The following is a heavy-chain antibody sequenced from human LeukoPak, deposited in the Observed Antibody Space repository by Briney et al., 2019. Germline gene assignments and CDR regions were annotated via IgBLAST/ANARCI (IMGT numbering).Heavy chain of an antibody. CDR1: GYTFTSYD. J-gene: IGHJ4*02. CDR3: AKQLGYCSDGSCYFPY. Sequence: ASVKVSCKASGYTFTSYDINWVRQATGQGLEWMGWMNPNSGNTGYAQKFQGRVTMTRNTSISTAYMELSSLRAEDTAVYYCAKQLGYCSDGSCYFPYWGQGTLVTVSS. CDR2: MNPNSGNT. V-gene: IGHV1-8*01. D-gene: IGHD2-15*01.